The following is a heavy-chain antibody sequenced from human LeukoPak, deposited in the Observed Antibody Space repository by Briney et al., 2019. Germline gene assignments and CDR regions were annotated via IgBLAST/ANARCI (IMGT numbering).Heavy chain of an antibody. CDR1: GGXIGSYY. CDR2: FYNSGTT. Sequence: PSETLSLTCTVSGGXIGSYYCNWIRQPPGKGLEWIGYFYNSGTTNHNPSLKSRVTISVDTSKNKFSLKLSSVTAADTAVYYCARMYGAGGFDIWGQGTMVTVSS. V-gene: IGHV4-59*08. D-gene: IGHD3-10*01. CDR3: ARMYGAGGFDI. J-gene: IGHJ3*02.